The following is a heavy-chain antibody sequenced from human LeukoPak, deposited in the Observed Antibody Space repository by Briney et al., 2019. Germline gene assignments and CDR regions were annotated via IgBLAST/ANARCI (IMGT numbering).Heavy chain of an antibody. CDR1: GGSISSSSYY. V-gene: IGHV4-39*01. CDR3: ARAPGLPFMIDP. D-gene: IGHD2/OR15-2a*01. CDR2: IYYSGST. J-gene: IGHJ5*02. Sequence: TSETLSLTCTVSGGSISSSSYYWDWIRQPPGKGLEWIGNIYYSGSTYYNPSLKSRATISIDTSKNQFSLKLSSVTAADTAVYYCARAPGLPFMIDPWGQGTLVTVSS.